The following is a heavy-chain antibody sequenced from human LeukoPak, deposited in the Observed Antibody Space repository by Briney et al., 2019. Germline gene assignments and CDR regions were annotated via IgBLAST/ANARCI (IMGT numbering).Heavy chain of an antibody. J-gene: IGHJ5*02. CDR3: AREVKSWFDP. CDR2: IYYSGST. D-gene: IGHD3-22*01. CDR1: GGSISSHY. Sequence: SETLSLTCTVSGGSISSHYWSWIRQPPGKGLEWIGYIYYSGSTNYNPSLKSRVTISVDTSKNQFSLKLSSVTAADTAVYYCAREVKSWFDPWGQGTLVTVSS. V-gene: IGHV4-59*11.